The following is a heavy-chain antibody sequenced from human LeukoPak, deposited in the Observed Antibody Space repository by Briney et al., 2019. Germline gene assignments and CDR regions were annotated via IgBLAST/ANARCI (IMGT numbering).Heavy chain of an antibody. V-gene: IGHV3-21*01. CDR2: ISSSSSYI. CDR3: ARDYGSGSYYVFDY. D-gene: IGHD3-10*01. CDR1: GFTFSSYS. J-gene: IGHJ4*02. Sequence: GGSLRLSGAASGFTFSSYSMNWVRQAPGKGLEWVSSISSSSSYIYYADSVKGRFTISRDNAKNSLYLQMNSLRAEDTAVYYCARDYGSGSYYVFDYWGQGTLVTVSS.